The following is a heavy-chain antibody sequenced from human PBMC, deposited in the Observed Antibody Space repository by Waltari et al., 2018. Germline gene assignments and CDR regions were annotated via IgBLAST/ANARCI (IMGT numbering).Heavy chain of an antibody. J-gene: IGHJ4*02. CDR2: VDPEDGET. CDR1: GYTFTDYY. Sequence: EVQLVQSGAEVKKPGATVKISCKASGYTFTDYYMHWVHQAPGKGLEWMGRVDPEDGETIYAEKFQGRVTITADTSTDTAYMELSSLRSEDTAVYYCAIISTYYYDSSGYYSTPLDYWGQGTLVTVSS. CDR3: AIISTYYYDSSGYYSTPLDY. V-gene: IGHV1-69-2*01. D-gene: IGHD3-22*01.